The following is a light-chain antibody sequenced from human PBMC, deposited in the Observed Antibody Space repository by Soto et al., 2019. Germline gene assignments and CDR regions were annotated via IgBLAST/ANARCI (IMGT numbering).Light chain of an antibody. J-gene: IGKJ4*01. V-gene: IGKV3-20*01. Sequence: LVLRQSPGTLSLSPGERATLSCRASQSVSSYLAWYQQKPGQAPRLLMYGASSRATGIPDSFSGSGSGTDFTLTISRLEPEDFAVYYCQQYGSSPLTFGGGTKVDI. CDR2: GAS. CDR1: QSVSSY. CDR3: QQYGSSPLT.